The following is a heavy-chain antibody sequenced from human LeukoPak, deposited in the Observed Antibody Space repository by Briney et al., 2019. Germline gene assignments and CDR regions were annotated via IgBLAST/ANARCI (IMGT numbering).Heavy chain of an antibody. Sequence: GGSLRLSCADSQFTFNGSWMNWVRQAPGKGLDWVSSISSSTSYIYYADSVKGRFTISRDNAKNSLYLQMNSLRAEDTAVYYCVRDRLEFYGSGSYPPDYWGQGTLVTVSS. V-gene: IGHV3-21*01. CDR1: QFTFNGSW. D-gene: IGHD3-10*01. CDR3: VRDRLEFYGSGSYPPDY. CDR2: ISSSTSYI. J-gene: IGHJ4*02.